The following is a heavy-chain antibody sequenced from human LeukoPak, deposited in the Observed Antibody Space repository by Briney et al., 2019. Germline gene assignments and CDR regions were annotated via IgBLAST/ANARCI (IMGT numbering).Heavy chain of an antibody. CDR2: IFTDGYTK. CDR1: GLAFRRYC. D-gene: IGHD2-21*02. Sequence: GGSVRLSCGASGLAFRRYCMHWIRHARGKALVWVSAIFTDGYTKRYAAAVKGRFTIYRDDAKNMLYLQTNSLRVEDTAVYYCASLVVTDDWAFDIWGQGTMVAVSS. V-gene: IGHV3-74*01. CDR3: ASLVVTDDWAFDI. J-gene: IGHJ3*02.